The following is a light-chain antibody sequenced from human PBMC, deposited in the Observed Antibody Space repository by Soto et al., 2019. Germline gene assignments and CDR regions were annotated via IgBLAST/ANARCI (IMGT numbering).Light chain of an antibody. V-gene: IGKV1-5*01. Sequence: DIQMTQSPSTLSASVGDRVTITFRASQRITNWLAWYQQKPGKAPKLLIYDASSLQSGVPSRFSGSVSGTEFTLTISSLQPDDFATYYCQQYNSYSTFGQGTKVDI. CDR3: QQYNSYST. J-gene: IGKJ1*01. CDR1: QRITNW. CDR2: DAS.